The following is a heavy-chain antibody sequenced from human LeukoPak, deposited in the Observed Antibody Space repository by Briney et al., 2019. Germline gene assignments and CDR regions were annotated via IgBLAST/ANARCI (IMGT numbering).Heavy chain of an antibody. D-gene: IGHD1-26*01. CDR1: GFTFSSYA. Sequence: GRSLRLSCAASGFTFSSYAMHWVRQAPGKGLEWVAVIWYDGSNKYYADSVKGRFTISRDNSKNTPYLQMNSLRAEDTAVYYCARSDYPLFDYWGQGTLVTVSS. CDR2: IWYDGSNK. CDR3: ARSDYPLFDY. J-gene: IGHJ4*02. V-gene: IGHV3-33*01.